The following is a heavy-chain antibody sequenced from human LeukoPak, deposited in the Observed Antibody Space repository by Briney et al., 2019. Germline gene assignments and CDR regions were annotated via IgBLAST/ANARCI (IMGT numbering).Heavy chain of an antibody. CDR3: AKGGLWFGELLPN. J-gene: IGHJ4*02. Sequence: GGSLRLSCAASGFTFSSYAMSWVRQAPGKGLEWVSAISGSGGSTYYADSVKGRFTISRDSSKNTLYLQMNCLRAEDTAVYYCAKGGLWFGELLPNWGQGTLVTVSS. D-gene: IGHD3-10*01. V-gene: IGHV3-23*01. CDR2: ISGSGGST. CDR1: GFTFSSYA.